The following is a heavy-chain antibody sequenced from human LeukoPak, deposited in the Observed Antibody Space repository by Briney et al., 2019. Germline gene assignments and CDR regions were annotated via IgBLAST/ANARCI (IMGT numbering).Heavy chain of an antibody. D-gene: IGHD6-6*01. Sequence: PGGSLRLSCTVSGFTFSDYYMSWVRQAPGKGLEWVSYISSSGSMLHYADSVKGRFTISRDNAKNSLYLQMNSLRAEDMALYYCAKDLTKQLGSPVDVWGQGTLVTVSS. CDR2: ISSSGSML. J-gene: IGHJ5*02. V-gene: IGHV3-11*01. CDR3: AKDLTKQLGSPVDV. CDR1: GFTFSDYY.